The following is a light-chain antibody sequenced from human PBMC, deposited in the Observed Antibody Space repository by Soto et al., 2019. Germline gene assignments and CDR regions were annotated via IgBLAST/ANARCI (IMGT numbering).Light chain of an antibody. CDR1: QNIRGNE. CDR2: RGS. Sequence: VLTQSPDTLSLSPGERTTLSCRASQNIRGNELAWYQQKPGQPPRLLIYRGSIRAPGIPDRFSGRGSGTEFTLTISRLEPEDFAVYYCQDYGTSAPWTFGQGT. CDR3: QDYGTSAPWT. J-gene: IGKJ1*01. V-gene: IGKV3-20*01.